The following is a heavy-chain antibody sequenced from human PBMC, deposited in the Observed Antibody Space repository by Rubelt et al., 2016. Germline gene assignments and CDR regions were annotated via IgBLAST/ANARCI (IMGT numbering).Heavy chain of an antibody. CDR1: GYTFTGYY. CDR3: ARVRKLVKPYDAFDI. Sequence: QVQLVQSGAEVKKPGASVKVSCKASGYTFTGYYMHWVRQAPGQGLEWMGWINPNSGGTNYAQKFQGRVTMTRDTSISTAYMGLSRLRADDTAVYYCARVRKLVKPYDAFDIWGQGTMVTVSS. CDR2: INPNSGGT. V-gene: IGHV1-2*02. J-gene: IGHJ3*02. D-gene: IGHD1-26*01.